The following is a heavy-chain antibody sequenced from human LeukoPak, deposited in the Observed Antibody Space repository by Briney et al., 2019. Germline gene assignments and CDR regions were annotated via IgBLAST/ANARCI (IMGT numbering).Heavy chain of an antibody. CDR2: ISVSGNT. D-gene: IGHD2-15*01. J-gene: IGHJ4*02. Sequence: LGGSLRHSCGASGFTLSCYAMSWVRQGPGKGLEWVSAISVSGNTYHADSVKGRFTISRDSSKNSRYLQMNSLRAGDAAVYYCAKAPVTTCSGAYCYPFDYWSQGTLVTVSS. CDR1: GFTLSCYA. CDR3: AKAPVTTCSGAYCYPFDY. V-gene: IGHV3-23*01.